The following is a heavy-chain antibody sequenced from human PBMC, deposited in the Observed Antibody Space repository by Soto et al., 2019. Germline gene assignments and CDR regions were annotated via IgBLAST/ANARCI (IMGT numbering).Heavy chain of an antibody. V-gene: IGHV1-69*01. CDR2: IIPIFGTA. CDR1: GGTFSSYS. J-gene: IGHJ4*02. D-gene: IGHD1-26*01. CDR3: ARDGGRHSGGIDY. Sequence: QVQLVQSGAEVKKPGSSVKVSCKAPGGTFSSYSINWVRQAPGQGLEWMGEIIPIFGTANYAQKFQGRVTITADESTSTAYMELSSLRSEYTAVYYCARDGGRHSGGIDYWGQGTLVTVSS.